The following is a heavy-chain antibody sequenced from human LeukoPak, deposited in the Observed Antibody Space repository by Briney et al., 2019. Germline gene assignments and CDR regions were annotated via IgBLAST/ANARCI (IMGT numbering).Heavy chain of an antibody. Sequence: GGSLRLSCVASGFTFSSYAMSWVRQAPGKGLEWVSGISGSAGGTYYADSVKGRFTISRDNSQNTLYLQMNSLRAEDTAVYYCAKGLRRDAFDIWGQGTMVTVSS. CDR3: AKGLRRDAFDI. V-gene: IGHV3-23*01. CDR1: GFTFSSYA. CDR2: ISGSAGGT. J-gene: IGHJ3*02.